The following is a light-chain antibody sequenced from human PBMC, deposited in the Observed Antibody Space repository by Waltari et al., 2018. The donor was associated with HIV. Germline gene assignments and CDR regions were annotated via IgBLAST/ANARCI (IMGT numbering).Light chain of an antibody. V-gene: IGLV1-44*01. CDR3: AVWDDSLRSVL. CDR2: TNI. J-gene: IGLJ3*02. Sequence: QSVLTQPPSASGTPGQRVNISCSGGNSNIRSNTVHWYRQFPGEAPKLLIYTNIQRPSGVPDRFSGSKSGTSASLAISGLQSEDEADFYCAVWDDSLRSVLFGGGTRLTVL. CDR1: NSNIRSNT.